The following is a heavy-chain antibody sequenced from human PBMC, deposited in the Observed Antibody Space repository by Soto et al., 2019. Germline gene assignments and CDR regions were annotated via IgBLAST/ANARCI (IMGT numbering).Heavy chain of an antibody. J-gene: IGHJ4*02. CDR2: ISGSGGST. V-gene: IGHV3-23*01. Sequence: EVQLLESGGGLVQPGGSLRLSCAASGFTFSSYAMSWVRQAPGKGLEWVSAISGSGGSTYYADSVKGRFTISRDNSKNTLYLQMNRLRAEETAVYYCAKGGVVVTDSCDYWGQGTLVTVSS. D-gene: IGHD2-21*02. CDR3: AKGGVVVTDSCDY. CDR1: GFTFSSYA.